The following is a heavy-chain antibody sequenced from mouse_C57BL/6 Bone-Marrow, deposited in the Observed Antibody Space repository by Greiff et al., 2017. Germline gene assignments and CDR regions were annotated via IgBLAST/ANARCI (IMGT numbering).Heavy chain of an antibody. V-gene: IGHV1-75*01. D-gene: IGHD2-12*01. CDR2: IFPGSGST. J-gene: IGHJ2*01. CDR1: GYTFTDYY. CDR3: ARSYDVDY. Sequence: VQGVESGPELVKPGASVKISCKASGYTFTDYYINWVKQRPGQGLEWIGWIFPGSGSTYYNEKFKGKATLTVDKSSSTASMLLSSLTSEDSAVYFCARSYDVDYWGQGTTLTVSS.